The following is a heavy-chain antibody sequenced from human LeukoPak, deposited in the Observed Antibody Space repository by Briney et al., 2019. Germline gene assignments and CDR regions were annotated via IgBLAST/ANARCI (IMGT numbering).Heavy chain of an antibody. CDR2: IISSGSYI. CDR1: GFTFSSYT. CDR3: AKANWVSNADAVW. D-gene: IGHD1-1*01. V-gene: IGHV3-21*04. J-gene: IGHJ4*02. Sequence: PGGSLRLSCAASGFTFSSYTMNWVRQAPGKGLEWVSSIISSGSYIYYADSVKGRFTISRDDSRNTVYLQLNNLRVEDTAIYYCAKANWVSNADAVWWGQGTQVTVSS.